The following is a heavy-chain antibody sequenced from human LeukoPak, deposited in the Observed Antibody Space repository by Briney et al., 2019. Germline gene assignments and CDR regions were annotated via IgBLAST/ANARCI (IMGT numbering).Heavy chain of an antibody. D-gene: IGHD6-13*01. Sequence: KSGGSLRLSCAASGFTFSSYSMNWVRQAPGKGLEWVSSISSSSSYIYYADSVKGRFTISRDNAKNSLYLQMNSLRAEDTAVYYCARDWAAAGYYFDYWGQGTLVTVSS. CDR3: ARDWAAAGYYFDY. V-gene: IGHV3-21*01. CDR1: GFTFSSYS. J-gene: IGHJ4*02. CDR2: ISSSSSYI.